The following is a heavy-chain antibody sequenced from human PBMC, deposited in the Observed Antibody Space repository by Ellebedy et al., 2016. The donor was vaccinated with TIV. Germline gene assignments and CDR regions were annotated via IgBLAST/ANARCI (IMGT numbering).Heavy chain of an antibody. CDR3: MGVVGATLWQSAFDH. CDR2: ISGSGGMT. CDR1: GFTFNSYA. Sequence: PGGSLRLSCAASGFTFNSYAMNWVRQAPGKGLEWIAGISGSGGMTYYAESVKGRFTISGDNSKSTLFLQMNSLISEDTALYYCMGVVGATLWQSAFDHWGQGTPVTVSS. V-gene: IGHV3-23*01. J-gene: IGHJ4*02. D-gene: IGHD2-15*01.